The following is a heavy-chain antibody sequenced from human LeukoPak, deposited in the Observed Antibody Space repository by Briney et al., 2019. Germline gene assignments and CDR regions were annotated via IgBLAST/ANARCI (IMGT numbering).Heavy chain of an antibody. CDR1: GGSISSYY. CDR3: AREYDSSGYFDY. V-gene: IGHV4-59*01. CDR2: IYYSGST. J-gene: IGHJ4*02. Sequence: PSETLSLTCTVSGGSISSYYWSWIRQPPGKGLEWIGYIYYSGSTNYNPSLKSRVTISVDTSKNQFSLKLCSVTAADTAVYYCAREYDSSGYFDYWGQGTLVTVSS. D-gene: IGHD3-22*01.